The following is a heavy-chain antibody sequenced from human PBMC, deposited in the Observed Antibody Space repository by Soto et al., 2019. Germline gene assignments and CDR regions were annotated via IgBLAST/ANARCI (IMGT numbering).Heavy chain of an antibody. Sequence: LETLSLTXAVYGGSFSGYYWSWIRQPPGKGLEWIGEINHSGSTNYNPSLKSRVTISVDTSKNQFSLKLSSVTAADTAVYYCARTEGYYGMDVWGQGTTVTVSS. CDR3: ARTEGYYGMDV. V-gene: IGHV4-34*01. CDR1: GGSFSGYY. J-gene: IGHJ6*02. CDR2: INHSGST.